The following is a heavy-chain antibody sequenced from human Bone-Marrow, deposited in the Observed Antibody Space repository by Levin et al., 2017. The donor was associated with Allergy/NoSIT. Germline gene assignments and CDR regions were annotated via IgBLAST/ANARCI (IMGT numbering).Heavy chain of an antibody. CDR1: SHVFTNHG. V-gene: IGHV1-18*01. D-gene: IGHD2-2*01. CDR2: ISAFNGDT. J-gene: IGHJ6*02. CDR3: ARGEYCSATTCPRGPLYYYGMAV. Sequence: ASVKVSCKAPSHVFTNHGFSWVRQAPGQGLEWVAWISAFNGDTKTAQKFQDRVFLSTDTSTNTTYMELRSLRSDDTAIYYCARGEYCSATTCPRGPLYYYGMAVWGQGTTVIVSS.